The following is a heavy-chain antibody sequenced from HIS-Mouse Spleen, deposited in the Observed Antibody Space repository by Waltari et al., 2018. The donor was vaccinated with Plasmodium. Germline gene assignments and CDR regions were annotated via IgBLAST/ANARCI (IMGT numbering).Heavy chain of an antibody. Sequence: QVQLVQSGAEVKKPGASVKVSCKASGYTFTGYYMHWVRQAPGQGLEWMGWINPNSGGTNYAQKVKGRVTITRDTSISTAYMELSRLRSDDTAVYYCARVLGYKAAAGTFVEYFQHWGQGTLVTVSS. V-gene: IGHV1-2*02. D-gene: IGHD6-13*01. CDR2: INPNSGGT. CDR3: ARVLGYKAAAGTFVEYFQH. J-gene: IGHJ1*01. CDR1: GYTFTGYY.